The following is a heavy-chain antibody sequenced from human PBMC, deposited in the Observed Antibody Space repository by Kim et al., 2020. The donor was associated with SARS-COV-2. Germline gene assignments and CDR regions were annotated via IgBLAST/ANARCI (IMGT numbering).Heavy chain of an antibody. J-gene: IGHJ5*02. CDR3: ARSFPGTTFWFDP. V-gene: IGHV4-39*01. D-gene: IGHD1-7*01. CDR1: GGSISSSSYY. CDR2: IYYSGST. Sequence: SETLSLTCTVSGGSISSSSYYWGWIRQPPGKGLEWIGSIYYSGSTYYNPSLKSRVTISVDTSKNQFSLKLSSVTAADTAVYYCARSFPGTTFWFDPWGQGTLVTVSS.